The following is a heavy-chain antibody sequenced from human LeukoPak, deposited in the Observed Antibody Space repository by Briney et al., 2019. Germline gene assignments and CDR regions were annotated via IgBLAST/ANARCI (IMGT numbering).Heavy chain of an antibody. J-gene: IGHJ4*02. CDR2: IFYSGIT. CDR1: GGSISSSY. D-gene: IGHD3-9*01. V-gene: IGHV4-59*01. Sequence: SETLSLTCTVSGGSISSSYWSWIRQPPGKGLEWIGYIFYSGITNYNPSLKSRVTISVDTSKNQFSLKLSSVTAADTAVYYCARDLGTYYDILTGYHSSPFDYWGQGTLVTVSS. CDR3: ARDLGTYYDILTGYHSSPFDY.